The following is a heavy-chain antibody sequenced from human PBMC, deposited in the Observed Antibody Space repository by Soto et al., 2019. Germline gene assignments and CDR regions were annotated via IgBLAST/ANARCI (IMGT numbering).Heavy chain of an antibody. J-gene: IGHJ6*02. Sequence: AGSLRLSCAASGFTFSIYWMSWVRQAAGKGLEWVANIKEDGSEKYYVDSVEGRFTISRDNAKNSLYLQMTSLRAEDTALYYCARSWGYFNSSGFPYLYAMDVWGQGTTVTVSS. V-gene: IGHV3-7*01. D-gene: IGHD3-22*01. CDR2: IKEDGSEK. CDR1: GFTFSIYW. CDR3: ARSWGYFNSSGFPYLYAMDV.